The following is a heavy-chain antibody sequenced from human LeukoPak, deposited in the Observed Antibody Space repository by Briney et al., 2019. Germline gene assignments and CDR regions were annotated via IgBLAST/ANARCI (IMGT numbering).Heavy chain of an antibody. CDR2: IKQDGSEK. Sequence: PGGSLRLSCAASGFTFSSYWMSWVRQAPGKGLEWVANIKQDGSEKYYVDSVKGRFTISRDNAKNSLYLQMNSLRAEDTAVYYCARAKGFWSDYYKYYFDYWGQGTLVTVSS. J-gene: IGHJ4*02. CDR1: GFTFSSYW. V-gene: IGHV3-7*01. CDR3: ARAKGFWSDYYKYYFDY. D-gene: IGHD3-3*01.